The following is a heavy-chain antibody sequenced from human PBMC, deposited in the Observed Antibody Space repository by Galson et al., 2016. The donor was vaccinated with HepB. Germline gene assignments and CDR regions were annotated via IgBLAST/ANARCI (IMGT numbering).Heavy chain of an antibody. V-gene: IGHV4-39*01. D-gene: IGHD2-8*02. CDR1: GDSITTTSYS. Sequence: SETLSLTCTVSGDSITTTSYSWAWIRQSPGEGLEWIGSFYQSGTTSYNPSLKSRVNISADSSKNQFSLRLTSVTAADTAVYFCATPFPSQGYCSGSRRHEDGFHIWGQGTMVTVSS. CDR2: FYQSGTT. CDR3: ATPFPSQGYCSGSRRHEDGFHI. J-gene: IGHJ3*02.